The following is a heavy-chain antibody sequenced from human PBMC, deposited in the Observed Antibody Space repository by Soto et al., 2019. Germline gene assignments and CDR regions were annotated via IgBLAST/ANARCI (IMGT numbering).Heavy chain of an antibody. V-gene: IGHV1-46*01. CDR2: ISPGGDAT. CDR3: ARDWRYSSGLDY. CDR1: GFTFTTFF. J-gene: IGHJ4*02. D-gene: IGHD6-19*01. Sequence: QVQLVQSGAEVMRPGASVKVSCKASGFTFTTFFMHWLRQAPGQGLEWMGVISPGGDATAYAEKCKGRVTVTKDTSTTTLYMELSSLRSEDTAVYYCARDWRYSSGLDYWGQGTLVTVSS.